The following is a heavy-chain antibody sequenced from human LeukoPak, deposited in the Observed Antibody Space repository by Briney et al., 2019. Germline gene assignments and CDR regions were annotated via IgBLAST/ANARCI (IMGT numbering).Heavy chain of an antibody. V-gene: IGHV4-34*01. CDR2: INHSGST. J-gene: IGHJ3*02. D-gene: IGHD3-22*01. CDR1: VGGSFSGYY. CDR3: ARHESGYYYYNAFDI. Sequence: MSSETLSLTCAVLVGGSFSGYYWSWIRQSPGKGLEWIGEINHSGSTYYNPSLKSRVTISVDTSKNQFSLKLSSVTAADTAVYYCARHESGYYYYNAFDIWGQGTMVTVSS.